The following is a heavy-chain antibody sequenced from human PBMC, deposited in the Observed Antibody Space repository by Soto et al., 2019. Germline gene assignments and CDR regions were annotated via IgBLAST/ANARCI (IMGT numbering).Heavy chain of an antibody. D-gene: IGHD2-15*01. Sequence: SVKVCCKASVGTFSSYAISWVRQAPGQGLEWMGGIIPIFGTANYAQKFQGRVTITADESTSTAYMELSSLRSEDTAVYYCARDQRYCSGGSCYSYWFDPWGQGTLATVSS. CDR1: VGTFSSYA. J-gene: IGHJ5*02. V-gene: IGHV1-69*13. CDR2: IIPIFGTA. CDR3: ARDQRYCSGGSCYSYWFDP.